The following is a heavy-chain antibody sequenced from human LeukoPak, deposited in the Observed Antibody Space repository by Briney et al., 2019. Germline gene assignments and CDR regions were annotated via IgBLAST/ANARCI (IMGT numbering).Heavy chain of an antibody. J-gene: IGHJ3*02. Sequence: GSLRLSCAASGFTFSDYYMSWIRQAPGKGLEWVSYISSSGSTIYYADSVKGRLTISRDNAKNSLYVQMNSLRAEDTAVYYCARFTDLDAFDIWGQGTMVTVSS. CDR1: GFTFSDYY. CDR2: ISSSGSTI. CDR3: ARFTDLDAFDI. V-gene: IGHV3-11*04. D-gene: IGHD3-16*01.